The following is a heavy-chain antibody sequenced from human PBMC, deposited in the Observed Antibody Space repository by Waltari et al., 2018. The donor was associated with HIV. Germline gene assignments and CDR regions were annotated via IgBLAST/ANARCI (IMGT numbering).Heavy chain of an antibody. D-gene: IGHD3-3*01. CDR1: GFTFSSYA. CDR3: AKDTIFGVPYGDYFDY. Sequence: EVQLLESGGGLVQPGGSLRLSCAASGFTFSSYAMSWVRQAPGKGLEWVSAISGSGGSTYYADSVKGRFTISRDNSKNTLYLQMNSLRAEDTAVYYCAKDTIFGVPYGDYFDYWGQGTLVTVSS. J-gene: IGHJ4*02. V-gene: IGHV3-23*01. CDR2: ISGSGGST.